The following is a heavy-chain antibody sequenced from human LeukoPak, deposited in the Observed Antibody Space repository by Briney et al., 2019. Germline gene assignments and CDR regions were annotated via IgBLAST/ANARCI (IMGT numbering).Heavy chain of an antibody. V-gene: IGHV3-20*04. CDR2: INWNGGST. CDR3: ARRLRYCSGGSCRTPAYYFDY. CDR1: GFTFDDYG. Sequence: GRSLRLSCAASGFTFDDYGMSWVRQAPGKGLEWVSGINWNGGSTGYADSVKGRFTISRDNAKNSLCLQMNSLRAEDTALYYCARRLRYCSGGSCRTPAYYFDYWGQGTLVTVSS. D-gene: IGHD2-15*01. J-gene: IGHJ4*02.